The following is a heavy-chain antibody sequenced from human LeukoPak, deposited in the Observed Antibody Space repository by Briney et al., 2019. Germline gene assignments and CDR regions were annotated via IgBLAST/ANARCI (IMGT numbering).Heavy chain of an antibody. CDR3: ARVGLGINYYYGMDV. D-gene: IGHD1-14*01. V-gene: IGHV3-74*03. J-gene: IGHJ6*02. CDR1: GFTFSNYW. CDR2: VTSDGSST. Sequence: GGSLRLSCAASGFTFSNYWMHWVRQAPGKGLVWVSRVTSDGSSTKYADSVKGRFTISRDNAKNTVYLQMNSLRAEDTAVYYCARVGLGINYYYGMDVWGQGTLVTVSS.